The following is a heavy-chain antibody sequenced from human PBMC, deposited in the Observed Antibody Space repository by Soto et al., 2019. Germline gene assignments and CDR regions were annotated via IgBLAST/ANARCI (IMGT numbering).Heavy chain of an antibody. CDR2: INPSADTT. J-gene: IGHJ4*02. CDR1: GYTFTNLF. CDR3: AREYGGSRVFDY. D-gene: IGHD1-26*01. V-gene: IGHV1-46*01. Sequence: QVQLVQSGAEVNKPGASVKVSCKTSGYTFTNLFIHWVRQAPGQGLEWMGIINPSADTTNYARKFQGRVTVTRDTSTSTVYMELRSLRSEDTAVYFCAREYGGSRVFDYWGQGTLVTVSS.